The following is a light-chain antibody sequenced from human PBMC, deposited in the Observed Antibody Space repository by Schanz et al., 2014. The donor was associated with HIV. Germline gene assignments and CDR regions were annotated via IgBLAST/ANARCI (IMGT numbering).Light chain of an antibody. J-gene: IGKJ3*01. CDR3: QQYGSS. CDR1: QTVTNNF. V-gene: IGKV3-20*01. Sequence: EIVLTQSPATLSLSPGERATLSCRASQTVTNNFFAWYQQKPGQSPRLLIYAASTRATGIPDRFSGSGSGTDFTLTISRLEPEDFAVYYCQQYGSSFGPGTKVEIK. CDR2: AAS.